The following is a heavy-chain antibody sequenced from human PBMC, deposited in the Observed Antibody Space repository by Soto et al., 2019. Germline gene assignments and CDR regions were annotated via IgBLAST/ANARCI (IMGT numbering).Heavy chain of an antibody. J-gene: IGHJ5*02. D-gene: IGHD5-18*01. CDR1: GGSFSGYY. V-gene: IGHV4-34*01. CDR3: AIGFAGIPLWLRGWFDP. Sequence: QVQLQQWGAGLLKPSETLSLTCAVHGGSFSGYYWSWIRQPPGKGLEWIGEINHSGSTNYNPSLKSGVSISVDTSTNQFSLKLSSVTAADTAVYYCAIGFAGIPLWLRGWFDPWGQGTLVTVSS. CDR2: INHSGST.